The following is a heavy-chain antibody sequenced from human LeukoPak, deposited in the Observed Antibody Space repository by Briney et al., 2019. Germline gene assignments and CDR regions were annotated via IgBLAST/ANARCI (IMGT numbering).Heavy chain of an antibody. CDR2: IYISGTT. Sequence: SETLSLICTVSGGSISTYYWSWIRQPPGQGLEWIGYIYISGTTNSNPSLKSRVTMSVDTSKNQLSMKLSSVTAADTAVYYCARGSDFGDCWGQGTLVTVSS. CDR1: GGSISTYY. V-gene: IGHV4-59*01. D-gene: IGHD4-17*01. CDR3: ARGSDFGDC. J-gene: IGHJ4*02.